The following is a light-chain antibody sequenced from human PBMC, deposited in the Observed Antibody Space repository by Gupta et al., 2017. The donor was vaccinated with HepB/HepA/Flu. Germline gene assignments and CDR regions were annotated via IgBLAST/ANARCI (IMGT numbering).Light chain of an antibody. Sequence: SYVLTQPPSVSVAPGKTATITCGENNIGSKSVHWYQQKPGQAPVLVVYADRDRPLGIPERFSGSNSGTTATLNITRVQAGDEADYYCKAWDGNRDNVVFGGGTKLTVL. CDR3: KAWDGNRDNVV. J-gene: IGLJ2*01. CDR2: ADR. V-gene: IGLV3-21*03. CDR1: NIGSKS.